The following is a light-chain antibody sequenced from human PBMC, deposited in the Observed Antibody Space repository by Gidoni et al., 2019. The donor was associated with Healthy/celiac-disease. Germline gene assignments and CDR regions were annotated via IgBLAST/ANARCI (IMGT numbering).Light chain of an antibody. CDR2: DAS. Sequence: EIVLTQSPATLSLSPGERATLSCRASQSVSSYLAWYQQKPGQAPRLLIYDASNSATGIPARFSGSGSGTDFTLTISSLEPEDFAVYYCQQRSNWRITFXXXTRLEIK. CDR3: QQRSNWRIT. CDR1: QSVSSY. V-gene: IGKV3-11*01. J-gene: IGKJ5*01.